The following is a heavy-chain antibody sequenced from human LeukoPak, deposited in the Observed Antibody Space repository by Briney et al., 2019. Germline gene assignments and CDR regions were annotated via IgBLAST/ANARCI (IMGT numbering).Heavy chain of an antibody. CDR1: GGSISSYY. J-gene: IGHJ4*02. CDR2: IYYSGST. V-gene: IGHV4-59*01. Sequence: SETLSLTCTVSGGSISSYYWSWIRQPPGKGLEWIGYIYYSGSTNYNPSLKSRVTISVDTSRNQFSLKLSSVTAADTAVYYCARGAKAGFPATRDFDYWGQGTLVTVSS. D-gene: IGHD1-26*01. CDR3: ARGAKAGFPATRDFDY.